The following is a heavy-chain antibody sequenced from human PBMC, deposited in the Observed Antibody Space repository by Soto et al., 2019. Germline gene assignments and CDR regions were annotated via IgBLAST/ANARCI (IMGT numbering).Heavy chain of an antibody. CDR3: AKMTGKIAAALGIVY. CDR1: GFTFSNFA. Sequence: PGGSLRLSCAASGFTFSNFALSWVRQAPGKGLEWVSAISGSGGSTFYADSVKGRFTISRDNSKNTLFVQMNSLRGDDTAVYYCAKMTGKIAAALGIVYWGQGXLVTVS. V-gene: IGHV3-23*01. CDR2: ISGSGGST. J-gene: IGHJ4*02. D-gene: IGHD6-13*01.